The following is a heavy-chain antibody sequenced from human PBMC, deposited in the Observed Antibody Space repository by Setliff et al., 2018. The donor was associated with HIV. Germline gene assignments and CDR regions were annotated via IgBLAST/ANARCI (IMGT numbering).Heavy chain of an antibody. Sequence: SETLSLTCTVSGGSISSSSYYWGWIRQPPGKGLEWIGSIYYSGSTYYNPSLKSRVTISGDTSKNQFSLKLSSVTAADTAVYYCARAISTPSYYYHMDVLGTGTPVTVSS. D-gene: IGHD3-10*01. V-gene: IGHV4-39*01. CDR2: IYYSGST. CDR1: GGSISSSSYY. CDR3: ARAISTPSYYYHMDV. J-gene: IGHJ6*03.